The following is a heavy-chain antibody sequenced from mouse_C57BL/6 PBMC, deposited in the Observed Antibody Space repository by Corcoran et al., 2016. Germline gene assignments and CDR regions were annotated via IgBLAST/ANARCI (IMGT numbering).Heavy chain of an antibody. V-gene: IGHV1-76*01. CDR3: ARDKAIGYFDV. Sequence: QVQLKQSGAELVRPGASVKLSCKASGYTFTDYYINWVKQRPGQGLEWIARIYPGSGNTYYNEKFKGKATLTAEKSSSTAYMQLSSLTSEDSAVYFCARDKAIGYFDVWGTGTTVTVSS. CDR1: GYTFTDYY. D-gene: IGHD2-12*01. CDR2: IYPGSGNT. J-gene: IGHJ1*03.